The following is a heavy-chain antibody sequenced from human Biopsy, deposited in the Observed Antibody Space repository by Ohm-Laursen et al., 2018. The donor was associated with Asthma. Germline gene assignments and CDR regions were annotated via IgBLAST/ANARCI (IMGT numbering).Heavy chain of an antibody. CDR3: ARHWNWGSFFDY. J-gene: IGHJ4*02. CDR1: GGSMSSSSYS. CDR2: ISYTGNT. Sequence: SDTLSITWTVSGGSMSSSSYSWGWIRQPPGKGLEWIGSISYTGNTDIPSLRSRVTLSVDTSKNNFSLKLTSVTAADTAVFYCARHWNWGSFFDYWGQGMLVTVSS. D-gene: IGHD7-27*01. V-gene: IGHV4-39*01.